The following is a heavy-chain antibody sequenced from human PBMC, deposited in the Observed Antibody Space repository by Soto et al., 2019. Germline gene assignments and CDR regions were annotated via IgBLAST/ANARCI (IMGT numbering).Heavy chain of an antibody. D-gene: IGHD3-3*01. CDR2: ISAYNGNT. CDR3: ARDGLTAFGMIPPWDVDV. Sequence: GASVKVSCKASGYTFTSYGISWVRQAPGQGLEWMGWISAYNGNTNYAQKLQGRVTMTTDTSTSTAYMELRSLRSDDTAIYYCARDGLTAFGMIPPWDVDVWGQGTTVTVSS. J-gene: IGHJ6*02. CDR1: GYTFTSYG. V-gene: IGHV1-18*04.